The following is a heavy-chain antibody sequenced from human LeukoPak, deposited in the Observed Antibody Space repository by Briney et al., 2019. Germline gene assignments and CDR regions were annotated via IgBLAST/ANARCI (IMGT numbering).Heavy chain of an antibody. CDR3: ARDSPDIVATIEAFDI. CDR1: GFTFSSYS. J-gene: IGHJ3*02. V-gene: IGHV3-21*01. D-gene: IGHD5-12*01. Sequence: PGGSLRLSCAASGFTFSSYSMNWVRQAPGKGLEWVSSISSSSSYIYYADSVKGRFTISRDNAKNSPYLQMNSLRAEDTAVYYCARDSPDIVATIEAFDIWGQGTMVTVSS. CDR2: ISSSSSYI.